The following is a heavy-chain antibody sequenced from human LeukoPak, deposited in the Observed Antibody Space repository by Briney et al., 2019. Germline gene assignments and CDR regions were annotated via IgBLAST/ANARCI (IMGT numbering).Heavy chain of an antibody. Sequence: GRSLRLSCVASGFTFSNYAIHWVRQAPGKGLEWVAVISHDGSNKYYADSVRGRFTISRDNSKNTLSLQMNSLRADDTAVYYCARDVLVVVPVTLEPGYYYYGMDVWGQGTTVTVSS. V-gene: IGHV3-30-3*01. J-gene: IGHJ6*02. D-gene: IGHD2-15*01. CDR3: ARDVLVVVPVTLEPGYYYYGMDV. CDR2: ISHDGSNK. CDR1: GFTFSNYA.